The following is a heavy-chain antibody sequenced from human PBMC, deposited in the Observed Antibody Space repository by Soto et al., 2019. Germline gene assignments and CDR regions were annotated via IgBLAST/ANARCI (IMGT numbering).Heavy chain of an antibody. J-gene: IGHJ4*02. CDR2: IIPIFGTA. V-gene: IGHV1-69*13. CDR3: ARGYWLGELLATATYFDY. Sequence: SVKVSCKASGGTFSSYAISWVRQAPGQGLEWMGGIIPIFGTANYAQKFQGRVTITADESTSTAYMELSSLRSEDTAVYYCARGYWLGELLATATYFDYWGQGTLVTVSS. D-gene: IGHD3-10*01. CDR1: GGTFSSYA.